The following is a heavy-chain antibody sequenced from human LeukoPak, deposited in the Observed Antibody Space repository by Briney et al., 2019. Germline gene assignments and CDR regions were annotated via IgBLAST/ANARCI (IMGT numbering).Heavy chain of an antibody. Sequence: ASVKVSCKASGGTFSSYAISWVRQAPGQGLEWMGGIIPIFGTANYAQKFQGRVTITADESTSTAYMELSSLRSEDTAVYYCARERYDYVWGSYPMGGDVWGQGTTVTVSS. J-gene: IGHJ6*02. V-gene: IGHV1-69*13. CDR1: GGTFSSYA. CDR2: IIPIFGTA. D-gene: IGHD3-16*01. CDR3: ARERYDYVWGSYPMGGDV.